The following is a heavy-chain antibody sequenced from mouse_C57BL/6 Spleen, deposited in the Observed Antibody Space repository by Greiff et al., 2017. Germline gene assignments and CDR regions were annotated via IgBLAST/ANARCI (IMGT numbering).Heavy chain of an antibody. CDR3: AREYYYGFDY. CDR1: GFTFSDYY. V-gene: IGHV5-16*01. CDR2: INYDGSST. Sequence: VQLVESEGGLVQPGSSMKLSCTASGFTFSDYYMAWVRQVPEKGLEWVANINYDGSSTYYLDSLKSRFIISRDNAKNILYLQMSSLKSEDTATYYCAREYYYGFDYWGQGTTLTVSS. J-gene: IGHJ2*01. D-gene: IGHD1-1*01.